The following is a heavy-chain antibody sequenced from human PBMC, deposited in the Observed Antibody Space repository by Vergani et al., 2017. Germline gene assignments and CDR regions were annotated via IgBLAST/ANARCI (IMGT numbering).Heavy chain of an antibody. Sequence: QVQLVQSGAEVKKPGASVKVSCKASGYTFTIYSIGWVRQAPGQGLEWLGWISGYNGNTNYAQKLQGRVTMTTDTSTSKAYMELRNLRSDDTAVYYCARRVPFSAFEGQMLCYGLDVGGQGTTVTVSS. J-gene: IGHJ6*02. CDR2: ISGYNGNT. CDR1: GYTFTIYS. D-gene: IGHD2-2*01. CDR3: ARRVPFSAFEGQMLCYGLDV. V-gene: IGHV1-18*01.